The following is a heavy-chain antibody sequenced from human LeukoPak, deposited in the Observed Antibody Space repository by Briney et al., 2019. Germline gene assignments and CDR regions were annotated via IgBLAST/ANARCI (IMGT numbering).Heavy chain of an antibody. CDR3: ARGIVGPTGDY. D-gene: IGHD1-26*01. CDR1: GFSFSNYW. Sequence: GGSLRLSCVVSGFSFSNYWMHWVRQAPGKGLVWVSRINSDGSTTSYAASVKGRFTISRDNAKSTLYLQMNSLRAEDTAVYYCARGIVGPTGDYWGQGTLVTVSS. CDR2: INSDGSTT. J-gene: IGHJ4*02. V-gene: IGHV3-74*01.